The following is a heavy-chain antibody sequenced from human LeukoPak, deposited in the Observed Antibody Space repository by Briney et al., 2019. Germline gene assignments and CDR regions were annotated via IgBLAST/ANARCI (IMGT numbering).Heavy chain of an antibody. Sequence: ASVKASCKASGYTFTSYGISWVRQAPGQGLEWMGWISAYNGNTNYAQKLQGRVTMTTDTSTSTAYMELRSLRSDDTAVYYCARDRRGPMVRGVISGMDVWGKGTTVTVSS. D-gene: IGHD3-10*01. V-gene: IGHV1-18*04. CDR2: ISAYNGNT. CDR1: GYTFTSYG. J-gene: IGHJ6*04. CDR3: ARDRRGPMVRGVISGMDV.